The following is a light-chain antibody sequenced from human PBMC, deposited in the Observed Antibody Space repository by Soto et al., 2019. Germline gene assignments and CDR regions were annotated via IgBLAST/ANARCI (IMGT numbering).Light chain of an antibody. CDR1: QSVSSY. CDR3: QQSNNWPPRT. CDR2: DAS. V-gene: IGKV3-11*01. J-gene: IGKJ4*01. Sequence: EIVLTQSPATLSLSPGERATVSCRASQSVSSYLACYQQKPGQAHRLLIYDASNRATGIPARFSGSGSGTDFTLNNSSLEPDDCAFEYCQQSNNWPPRTFGGGTKVES.